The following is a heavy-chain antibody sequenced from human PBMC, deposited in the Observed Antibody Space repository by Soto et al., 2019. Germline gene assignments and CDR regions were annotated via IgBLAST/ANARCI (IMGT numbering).Heavy chain of an antibody. CDR2: INSDGDTS. CDR3: AKDKPGTTSFDY. Sequence: GGSLRLSCVASGFGFHTYWMHWVRQVPGKGLVWVARINSDGDTSTYADSVKGRFSISRDTSKNTLYLQLNTLRADDTAVYYCAKDKPGTTSFDYWGQGTLVTAPQ. J-gene: IGHJ4*02. D-gene: IGHD1-1*01. V-gene: IGHV3-74*01. CDR1: GFGFHTYW.